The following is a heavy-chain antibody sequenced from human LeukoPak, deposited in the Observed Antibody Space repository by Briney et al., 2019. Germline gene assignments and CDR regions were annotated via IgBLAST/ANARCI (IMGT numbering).Heavy chain of an antibody. CDR1: GGSFSGCY. CDR2: INHSGST. J-gene: IGHJ4*02. V-gene: IGHV4-34*01. D-gene: IGHD2-2*01. Sequence: PSETLSLTCAVYGGSFSGCYWSWIRQPPGKGLEWIGEINHSGSTNYNPSLKSRVTISVDTSKNQFSLKLSSVTTADTAVYYCARGARQMPETLDFDYWGQGTLVTVSS. CDR3: ARGARQMPETLDFDY.